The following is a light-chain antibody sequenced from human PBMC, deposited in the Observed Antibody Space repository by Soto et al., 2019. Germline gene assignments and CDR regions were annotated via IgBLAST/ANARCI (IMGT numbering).Light chain of an antibody. CDR2: AAS. J-gene: IGKJ1*01. CDR1: QSVSTY. Sequence: TEVPASLSTSLGSSVTLTCLASQSVSTYLNWYQHKPGKAPKLLIYAASSLQSGVPSRFSGSGSETDFTLTSCSLQPEYSAAYSSPQTNDTPGPFARGTKVDIK. V-gene: IGKV1-39*01. CDR3: PQTNDTPGP.